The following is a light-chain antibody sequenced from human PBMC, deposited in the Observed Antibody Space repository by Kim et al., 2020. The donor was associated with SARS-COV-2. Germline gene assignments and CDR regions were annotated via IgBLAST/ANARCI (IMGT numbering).Light chain of an antibody. CDR3: SSYSSSNTWV. CDR1: SSAVGGYNY. Sequence: GQSITISCTGSSSAVGGYNYVSWYQHHPGKAPILMIYDVTKRPSGVSNRFSGSKSGDTASLTISGLQAEDEADYYCSSYSSSNTWVFGGGTQLTVL. J-gene: IGLJ3*02. V-gene: IGLV2-14*03. CDR2: DVT.